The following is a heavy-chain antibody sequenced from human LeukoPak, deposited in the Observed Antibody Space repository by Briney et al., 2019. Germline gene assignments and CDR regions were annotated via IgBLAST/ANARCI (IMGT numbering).Heavy chain of an antibody. Sequence: ASETLSLTCAVYGGSFSGYYWSWIRQPPGKGLEWIGEINHSGSTNYNPSLKSRVTISVDTSKNQFSLRLSSVTAADTAVHYCARTVVPAAMDIYYYYYYMDVWGKGTTVTVSS. J-gene: IGHJ6*03. D-gene: IGHD2-2*01. CDR2: INHSGST. CDR1: GGSFSGYY. V-gene: IGHV4-34*01. CDR3: ARTVVPAAMDIYYYYYYMDV.